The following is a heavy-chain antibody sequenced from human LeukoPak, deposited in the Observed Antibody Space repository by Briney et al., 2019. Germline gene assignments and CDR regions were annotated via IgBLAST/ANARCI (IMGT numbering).Heavy chain of an antibody. D-gene: IGHD3-22*01. V-gene: IGHV5-51*01. CDR3: ARRGYYYYDSSTYYYDY. CDR1: GYSFTSYW. J-gene: IGHJ4*02. CDR2: IYPGDSDT. Sequence: GESLKISCKGSGYSFTSYWIGWVRQMAGKGLEWMGTIYPGDSDTRYSPSFQGQVIISADKSISTAYLQWSSLKASDTAMYFCARRGYYYYDSSTYYYDYWGQGTLVTVSP.